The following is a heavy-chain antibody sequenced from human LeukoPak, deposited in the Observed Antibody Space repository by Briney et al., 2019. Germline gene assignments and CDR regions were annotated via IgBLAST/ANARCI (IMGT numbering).Heavy chain of an antibody. V-gene: IGHV4-39*07. Sequence: SETLSLTCSVSGGSVSSSTYYWGWIRQPPGKGLEWIGSMYHGGSTYYNPSLKSRVTISVDTSKNQFSLKLSSVTAADTAVYYCARGRYYYGSGSYTGDVWGKGTTVTVSS. CDR3: ARGRYYYGSGSYTGDV. CDR2: MYHGGST. D-gene: IGHD3-10*01. CDR1: GGSVSSSTYY. J-gene: IGHJ6*04.